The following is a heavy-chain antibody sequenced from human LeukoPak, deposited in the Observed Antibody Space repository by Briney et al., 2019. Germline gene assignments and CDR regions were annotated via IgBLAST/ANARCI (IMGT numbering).Heavy chain of an antibody. CDR2: ISVSGGTT. CDR1: GFTFSSYA. V-gene: IGHV3-23*01. Sequence: SGGSLRLSCAASGFTFSSYAMTWVRQAPGKGLEWVSSISVSGGTTNYADSVKGRFTISRDNSKNTLYLHMNSLRAEDTAVYNCARGGIATSGLDNWGQGTLVTVSS. D-gene: IGHD6-13*01. J-gene: IGHJ4*02. CDR3: ARGGIATSGLDN.